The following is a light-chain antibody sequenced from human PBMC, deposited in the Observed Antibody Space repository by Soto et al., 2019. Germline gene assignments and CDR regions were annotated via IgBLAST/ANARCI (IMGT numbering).Light chain of an antibody. J-gene: IGKJ5*01. Sequence: EVVLSQSPATLSVSPGERATISCRASQSVSIKLAWYQQKPGQAHRLLIYDTSTRATGIPARFSGSGSGTEFTLTISSLQSEDFAVYYCQQYKKWPTITFGQGTRLEIK. V-gene: IGKV3-15*01. CDR3: QQYKKWPTIT. CDR1: QSVSIK. CDR2: DTS.